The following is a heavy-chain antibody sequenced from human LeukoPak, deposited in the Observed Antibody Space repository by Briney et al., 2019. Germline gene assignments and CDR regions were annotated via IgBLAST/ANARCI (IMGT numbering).Heavy chain of an antibody. Sequence: GGSLRLSCAASGFTFSSYSMSWVRQAPGKGLEWVSYISSSSSTIYYADSVKGRFTISRDNAKNSLYLQMNSLRDEDTAVYYCATTIVVVTAIQYYWGQGTLVTVSS. J-gene: IGHJ4*02. CDR3: ATTIVVVTAIQYY. CDR2: ISSSSSTI. CDR1: GFTFSSYS. D-gene: IGHD2-21*02. V-gene: IGHV3-48*02.